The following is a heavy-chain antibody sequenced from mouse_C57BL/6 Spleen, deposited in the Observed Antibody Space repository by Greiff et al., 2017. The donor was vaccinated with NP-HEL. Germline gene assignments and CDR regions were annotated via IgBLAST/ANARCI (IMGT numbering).Heavy chain of an antibody. Sequence: EVKLVESGGGLVQPGGSMKLSCVASGFTFSNYWMNWVRQSPEKGLEWVAQIRLKSDNYATHYAESVKGRFTISRDDSKSSVYLQMNNLRAEDTGIYYCTGAWGRVYFDYWGQGTTLTVSS. J-gene: IGHJ2*01. CDR2: IRLKSDNYAT. CDR1: GFTFSNYW. V-gene: IGHV6-3*01. D-gene: IGHD1-1*01. CDR3: TGAWGRVYFDY.